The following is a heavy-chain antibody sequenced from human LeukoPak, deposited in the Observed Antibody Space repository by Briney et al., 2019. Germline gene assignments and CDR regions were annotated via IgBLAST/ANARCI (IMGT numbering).Heavy chain of an antibody. CDR3: ARGGGENYMDV. D-gene: IGHD3-10*01. Sequence: GGSLRLSCAAAGFTFSSYSMNWVRQAPGKGLEWVSYISSSSSYIYYADSVKGRFTISRDNAKNSLYLQMNSLRAEDTAVYYCARGGGENYMDVWGKGTTVTVSS. CDR2: ISSSSSYI. CDR1: GFTFSSYS. J-gene: IGHJ6*03. V-gene: IGHV3-21*05.